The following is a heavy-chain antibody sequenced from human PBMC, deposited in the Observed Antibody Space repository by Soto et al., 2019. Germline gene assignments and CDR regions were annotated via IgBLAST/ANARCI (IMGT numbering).Heavy chain of an antibody. V-gene: IGHV1-18*04. D-gene: IGHD3-22*01. CDR3: ARDRDMKRYYYDSSHAH. CDR1: GYTFTSYG. CDR2: ISAYNGNT. Sequence: XSVKVSCKASGYTFTSYGISLVRQAPGQGLECMGWISAYNGNTNYAQKLQVRVTMTTDTSTSTAYMELRSLRSDDTAVYYCARDRDMKRYYYDSSHAHWGQGTLVTVSS. J-gene: IGHJ4*02.